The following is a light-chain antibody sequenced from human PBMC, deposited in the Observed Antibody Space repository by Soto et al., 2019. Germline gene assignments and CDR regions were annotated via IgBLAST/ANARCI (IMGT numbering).Light chain of an antibody. Sequence: EIVLTQSPGTLSLSPGERATLSCRASQSVRSSYLAWYQQKAGQAPRLLIYGASSRATGIPDRFSGSGSGTDFTLTISRLEPEDFALFYCQQYGSSPQKFGQGTKV. V-gene: IGKV3-20*01. J-gene: IGKJ1*01. CDR3: QQYGSSPQK. CDR1: QSVRSSY. CDR2: GAS.